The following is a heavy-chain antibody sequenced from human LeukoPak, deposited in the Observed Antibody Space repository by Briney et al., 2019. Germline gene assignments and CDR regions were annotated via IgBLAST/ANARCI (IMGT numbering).Heavy chain of an antibody. J-gene: IGHJ4*02. D-gene: IGHD2-2*01. CDR1: GYTFTGYY. CDR2: INPNSGGK. CDR3: ARDLGSTRGY. Sequence: ASVKVSCKASGYTFTGYYIHWVRQAPGQGLEWMGRINPNSGGKNYAQKFQGRVTMTRDTSISTAYMELSRLRSDDTAVYFCARDLGSTRGYWGQGTLVTVSS. V-gene: IGHV1-2*06.